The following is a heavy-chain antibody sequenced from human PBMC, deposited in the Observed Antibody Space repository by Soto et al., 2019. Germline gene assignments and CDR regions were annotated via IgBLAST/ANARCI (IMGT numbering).Heavy chain of an antibody. CDR3: ARLGDIVVGSGWFDP. Sequence: SETLSLTCTVSGGSISSSSYYWGWIRQPPGRGLEWIGSIYYSGSTYYNPSLKSRVTISVDTSKNQFSLKLSSVTAADTAVYYCARLGDIVVGSGWFDPWGQGTLVTVSS. J-gene: IGHJ5*02. D-gene: IGHD2-2*01. CDR2: IYYSGST. CDR1: GGSISSSSYY. V-gene: IGHV4-39*01.